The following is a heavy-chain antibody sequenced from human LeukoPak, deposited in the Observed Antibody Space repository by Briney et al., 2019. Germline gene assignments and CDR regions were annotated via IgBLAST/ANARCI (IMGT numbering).Heavy chain of an antibody. CDR2: IYTGGKT. V-gene: IGHV3-53*01. CDR1: GFTVSSND. J-gene: IGHJ4*02. Sequence: GGSLRLSCAASGFTVSSNDMSWVRQAPGKGLEWVSIIYTGGKTYYADSVRGRFTISRDNSKNTVYLQMNSLRAEDTAVYYCARDLCTSTNCYGAFDYWGQGTLVTVSS. D-gene: IGHD2-2*01. CDR3: ARDLCTSTNCYGAFDY.